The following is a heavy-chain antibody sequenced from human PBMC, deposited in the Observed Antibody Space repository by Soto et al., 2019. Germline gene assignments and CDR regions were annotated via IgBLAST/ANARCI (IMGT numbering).Heavy chain of an antibody. CDR1: GGSISSSSYY. V-gene: IGHV4-39*02. D-gene: IGHD6-13*01. J-gene: IGHJ4*02. Sequence: SETLSLTCTVSGGSISSSSYYWGWIRQPPGKGLEWIGSIYYSGSTYYNPPLKSRVTISVDTSKNQFSLKLSSVTAADTAVYYCARDFPGIAAAGRGRYFDYWGQGTLVTVSS. CDR3: ARDFPGIAAAGRGRYFDY. CDR2: IYYSGST.